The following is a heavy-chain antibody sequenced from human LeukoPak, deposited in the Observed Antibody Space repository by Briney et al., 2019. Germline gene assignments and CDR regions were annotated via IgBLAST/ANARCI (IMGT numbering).Heavy chain of an antibody. D-gene: IGHD6-19*01. V-gene: IGHV4-4*02. J-gene: IGHJ6*03. CDR2: IYHSGST. Sequence: SETLSLTCAVSGGSISSSNWWSWVRQPPGKGLEWIGEIYHSGSTNYNPSLKSRVTISVDKSKNQFSLKLSSVTAADTAVYYCARDIAVAGPWEDYYYYMDVWGKGTTVTISS. CDR3: ARDIAVAGPWEDYYYYMDV. CDR1: GGSISSSNW.